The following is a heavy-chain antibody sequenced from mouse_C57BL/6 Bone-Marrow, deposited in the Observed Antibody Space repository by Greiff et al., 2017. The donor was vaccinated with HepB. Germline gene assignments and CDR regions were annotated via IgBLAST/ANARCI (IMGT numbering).Heavy chain of an antibody. D-gene: IGHD2-4*01. CDR3: ARPSYYDYDGDAMDY. CDR1: GYTFTDYN. CDR2: INPNNGGT. J-gene: IGHJ4*01. Sequence: EVQLQQSGPELVKPGASVKTSCKASGYTFTDYNMHWVKQSHGKSLEGIGYINPNNGGTSYNQKFKGKATLTVNKSSSTAYMELRSLTSEDSAVYYCARPSYYDYDGDAMDYWGQGTSVTVSS. V-gene: IGHV1-22*01.